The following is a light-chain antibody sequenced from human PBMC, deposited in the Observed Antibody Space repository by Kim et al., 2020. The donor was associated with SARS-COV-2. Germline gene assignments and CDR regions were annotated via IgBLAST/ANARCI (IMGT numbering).Light chain of an antibody. CDR2: RDS. J-gene: IGLJ2*01. CDR3: QVWDSSTGEV. CDR1: NSGSKN. Sequence: VALGQTARITCGGNNSGSKNVHWYQQKPGQAPVLVIYRDSNRPSGIPERFSGSNSGNTATLTISRAQAGDEADYYCQVWDSSTGEVFGGGTKLTVL. V-gene: IGLV3-9*01.